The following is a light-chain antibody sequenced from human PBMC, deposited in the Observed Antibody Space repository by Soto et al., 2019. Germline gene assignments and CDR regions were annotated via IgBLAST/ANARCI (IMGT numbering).Light chain of an antibody. CDR3: QQSDTTPQT. CDR2: GAS. Sequence: DIQMTQSPFSLSASVGDRVTITCRASQSISSYLNWYQQKPGKAPKLLIYGASSLQSGVPSRFSGSGSGTDFTLTISSLQPEDFATYYCQQSDTTPQTFGQGTKVENK. V-gene: IGKV1-39*01. CDR1: QSISSY. J-gene: IGKJ1*01.